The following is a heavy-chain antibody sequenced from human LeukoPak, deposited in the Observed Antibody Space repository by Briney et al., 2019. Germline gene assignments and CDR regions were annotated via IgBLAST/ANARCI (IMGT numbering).Heavy chain of an antibody. Sequence: PSETLSLPCTVSGDPLSSYYGSWMRQPPRKGLEGVGYIYNSGRTNYNPSLKSQVTISVDPSKNQFSLKLSSVTAADTAVYYCARDRGQWLLNWFDPWGQGALVTVSS. D-gene: IGHD6-19*01. CDR2: IYNSGRT. CDR3: ARDRGQWLLNWFDP. J-gene: IGHJ5*02. V-gene: IGHV4-59*01. CDR1: GDPLSSYY.